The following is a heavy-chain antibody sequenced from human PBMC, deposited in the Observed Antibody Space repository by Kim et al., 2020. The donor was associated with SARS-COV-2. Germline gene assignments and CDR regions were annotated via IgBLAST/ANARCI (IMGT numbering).Heavy chain of an antibody. CDR3: ARDQGDGSGSYYYYYGMDV. J-gene: IGHJ6*02. CDR1: GGSISSGGYY. V-gene: IGHV4-31*03. CDR2: IYYSGST. Sequence: SETLSLTCTVSGGSISSGGYYWSWIRQHPGKGLEWIGYIYYSGSTYYNPSLKSRVTISVDTSKNQFSLKLSSLTAAATAVYYCARDQGDGSGSYYYYYGMDVWGQGTTVTVSS. D-gene: IGHD3-10*01.